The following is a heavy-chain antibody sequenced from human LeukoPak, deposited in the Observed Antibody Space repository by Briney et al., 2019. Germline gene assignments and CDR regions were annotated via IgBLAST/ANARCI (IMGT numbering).Heavy chain of an antibody. CDR1: GFTFSSYN. CDR2: ISSSSSTI. CDR3: AFGGGTTGLFDF. J-gene: IGHJ4*02. D-gene: IGHD1-1*01. Sequence: GGSLRLSCAASGFTFSSYNMKWVRQAPGKGLEWVSYISSSSSTIYYTDPVKGRFTISRDNAENSLYLQMNSLRVEDTAVYYCAFGGGTTGLFDFWGQGTLVTVSS. V-gene: IGHV3-48*04.